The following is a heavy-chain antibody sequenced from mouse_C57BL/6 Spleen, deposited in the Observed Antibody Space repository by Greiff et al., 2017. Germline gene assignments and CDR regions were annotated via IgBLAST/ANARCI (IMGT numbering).Heavy chain of an antibody. V-gene: IGHV1-74*01. CDR2: IHPSDSDT. D-gene: IGHD2-3*01. CDR1: GYTFTSYW. J-gene: IGHJ4*01. Sequence: QVQLQQPGAELVKPGASVKVSCKASGYTFTSYWMHWVKQRPGQGLEWIGRIHPSDSDTNYNQKFKGKATLTVDKSSSPAYMQLSSRTSEDSAVYYCARFYDGYYYAMDYWGQGTSVTVSS. CDR3: ARFYDGYYYAMDY.